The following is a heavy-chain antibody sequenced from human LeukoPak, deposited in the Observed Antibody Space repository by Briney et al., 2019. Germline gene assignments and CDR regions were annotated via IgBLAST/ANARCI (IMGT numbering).Heavy chain of an antibody. V-gene: IGHV4-59*08. CDR2: IYYSGST. Sequence: PSETLSLTCTVSGGSISSYYWSWIRQPPGKGLEWIGYIYYSGSTNCNPSLKSRVTISVDTSKNQFSLKLSSVTAADTAVYYCARSLVRATTYYFDYWGQGTLVTVSS. D-gene: IGHD5-24*01. CDR1: GGSISSYY. CDR3: ARSLVRATTYYFDY. J-gene: IGHJ4*02.